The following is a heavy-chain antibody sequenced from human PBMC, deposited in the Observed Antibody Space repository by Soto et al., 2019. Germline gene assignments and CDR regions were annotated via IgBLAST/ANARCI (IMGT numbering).Heavy chain of an antibody. J-gene: IGHJ6*02. V-gene: IGHV3-48*02. CDR2: ISSSSSTI. D-gene: IGHD3-3*01. CDR1: GFTFSSYS. Sequence: EVQLVESGGGLVQPGGSLRLSCAASGFTFSSYSMNWVRQAPGKGLEWVSYISSSSSTIYYADSVKGRFTISRDNAKNSLYLQMNSLRDEDTAVYYCARVGAGFWSGYYGHDYYGMDVWGQGTTVTVSS. CDR3: ARVGAGFWSGYYGHDYYGMDV.